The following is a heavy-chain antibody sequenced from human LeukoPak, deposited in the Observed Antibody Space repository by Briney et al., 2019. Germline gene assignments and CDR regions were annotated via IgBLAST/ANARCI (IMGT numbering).Heavy chain of an antibody. Sequence: GGSLRLSCAASGFTVSSNYMSWVRQAPGKRLEWVSVIYSGGSTYYADSVKGRFTISRDNSKNTLYLQMNSLRAEDTAVYYCASDRATTEVDAFDNWGQGTMVTVSS. D-gene: IGHD5-24*01. CDR2: IYSGGST. J-gene: IGHJ3*02. V-gene: IGHV3-66*01. CDR3: ASDRATTEVDAFDN. CDR1: GFTVSSNY.